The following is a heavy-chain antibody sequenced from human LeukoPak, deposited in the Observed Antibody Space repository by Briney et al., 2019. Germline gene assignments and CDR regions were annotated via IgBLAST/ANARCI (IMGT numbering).Heavy chain of an antibody. Sequence: SVKVSCKASGGTFSSYAISWVRQAPGQGLEWMGGIIPIFGTANYAQKFQGRVTITADESTSTAYMELSSLRSDDTAVYYCARVGVLRYFDWLRYYYYYMDVWGKGTTVTVSS. V-gene: IGHV1-69*13. D-gene: IGHD3-9*01. CDR3: ARVGVLRYFDWLRYYYYYMDV. J-gene: IGHJ6*03. CDR2: IIPIFGTA. CDR1: GGTFSSYA.